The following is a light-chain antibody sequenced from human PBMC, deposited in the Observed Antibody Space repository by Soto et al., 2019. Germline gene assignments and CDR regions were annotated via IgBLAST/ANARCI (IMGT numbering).Light chain of an antibody. Sequence: QSALTPPPSASGSPVQSVTISCTGTGSDVGDYNYVSWYQQHPGKAPKLMIYEVSKRPSGVPDRFSGSKSGNTASLTVSGLQAEDEANYYCSSYTGSSYVFGTGTNLTVL. CDR3: SSYTGSSYV. V-gene: IGLV2-8*01. CDR1: GSDVGDYNY. J-gene: IGLJ1*01. CDR2: EVS.